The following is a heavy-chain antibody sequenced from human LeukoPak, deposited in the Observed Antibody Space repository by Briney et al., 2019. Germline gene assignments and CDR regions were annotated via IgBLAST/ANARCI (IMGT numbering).Heavy chain of an antibody. D-gene: IGHD6-13*01. J-gene: IGHJ4*02. CDR1: GFTFSSYE. Sequence: GGSLRLSCAASGFTFSSYEMNWVRQAPGKGLEWVSYISSSGSTIYYADSVKGRFTISRDNAKNSLYLQMNSLRAEDTAVYYCAREVAAALSDYWGQGTLVTVSS. CDR3: AREVAAALSDY. CDR2: ISSSGSTI. V-gene: IGHV3-48*03.